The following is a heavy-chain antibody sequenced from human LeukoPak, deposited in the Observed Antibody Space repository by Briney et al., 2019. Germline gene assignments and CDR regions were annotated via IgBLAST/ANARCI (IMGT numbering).Heavy chain of an antibody. CDR3: ASLLSPGG. V-gene: IGHV4-39*01. CDR1: GVSISSSSYY. Sequence: SETLSLTCTVSGVSISSSSYYWGWIRQPPGKGLEWIGSIYYSGSTYYNPSLKSRVTISVDTSKNQFSLKLSSVTAADTAVYYCASLLSPGGWGQGTLVTVSS. J-gene: IGHJ4*02. CDR2: IYYSGST.